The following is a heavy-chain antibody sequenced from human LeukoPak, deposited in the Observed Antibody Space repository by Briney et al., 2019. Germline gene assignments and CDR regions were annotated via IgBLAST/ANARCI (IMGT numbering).Heavy chain of an antibody. V-gene: IGHV1-8*01. Sequence: ASVKVSCKASGYTFTSYDINWVRQATGQGLEWMGWMNPNSGNTGYAQKFQGRVTMTRNTSISTAYMELSSLRSEDTAVYYCARNYYDSSGYYSPCAFDIWGQGTMVTVSS. CDR2: MNPNSGNT. J-gene: IGHJ3*02. D-gene: IGHD3-22*01. CDR3: ARNYYDSSGYYSPCAFDI. CDR1: GYTFTSYD.